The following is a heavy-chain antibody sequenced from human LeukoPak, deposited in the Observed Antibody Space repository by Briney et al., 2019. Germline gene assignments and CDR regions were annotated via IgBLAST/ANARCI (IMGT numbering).Heavy chain of an antibody. CDR1: GYTFTGYY. Sequence: ASVKLSGKASGYTFTGYYLHWVRQAPGQGLEWMGWINPNSGGTNYAQKFQGRVTMTRDTSISTAYMELSRLRSDDTAVYYCARDWNQLLWGGFYSYMDVWGKGTTVTISS. J-gene: IGHJ6*03. D-gene: IGHD2-2*01. CDR3: ARDWNQLLWGGFYSYMDV. V-gene: IGHV1-2*02. CDR2: INPNSGGT.